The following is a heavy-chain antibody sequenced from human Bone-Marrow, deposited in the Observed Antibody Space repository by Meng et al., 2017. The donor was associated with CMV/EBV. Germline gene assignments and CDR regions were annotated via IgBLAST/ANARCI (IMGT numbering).Heavy chain of an antibody. CDR3: ARVERGTIFGVADPDANYGMDV. Sequence: GGSLRLSCAASGLTFSDHYMDWVRQAPGKGLEWVGRTRNKANSYTTGYAASVKGRFTISRDDSKNSLYLQMNSLKTEDTAVYYCARVERGTIFGVADPDANYGMDVWGQGTTVTVSS. V-gene: IGHV3-72*01. D-gene: IGHD3-3*01. CDR2: TRNKANSYTT. J-gene: IGHJ6*02. CDR1: GLTFSDHY.